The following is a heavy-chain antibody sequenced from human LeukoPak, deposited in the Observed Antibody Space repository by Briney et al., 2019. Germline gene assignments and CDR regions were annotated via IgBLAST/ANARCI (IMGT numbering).Heavy chain of an antibody. CDR1: GGSISSYY. D-gene: IGHD2-2*01. V-gene: IGHV4-59*01. CDR3: ARDKSYCSSTSCPMGWFDP. J-gene: IGHJ5*02. CDR2: IYYSGST. Sequence: SETLSLTCTVSGGSISSYYWSWIRQPPGKGLEWIGYIYYSGSTNYNPSLRSRVTISVDTSKNQFSLKLSSVTAADTAVYYCARDKSYCSSTSCPMGWFDPWGQGTLVTVSS.